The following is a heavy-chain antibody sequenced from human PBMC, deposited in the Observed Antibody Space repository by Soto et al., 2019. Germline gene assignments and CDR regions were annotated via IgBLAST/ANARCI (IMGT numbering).Heavy chain of an antibody. CDR1: GFTFSSYA. J-gene: IGHJ4*02. V-gene: IGHV3-23*01. Sequence: EVQLLESGGALVQPGGSLRLSCAASGFTFSSYAMSWVRQAPGKGLEWVSAISGSGGSTYYADSVKGRFTISRDNSKNTLYLQMNSLRAEDTAVYYCARLIVVVVAAKGGFDYWGQGTLVTVSS. CDR3: ARLIVVVVAAKGGFDY. D-gene: IGHD2-15*01. CDR2: ISGSGGST.